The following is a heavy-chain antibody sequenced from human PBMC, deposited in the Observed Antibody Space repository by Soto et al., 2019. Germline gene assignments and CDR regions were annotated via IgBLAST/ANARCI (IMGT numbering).Heavy chain of an antibody. CDR3: ARHVASTVTTSDWFDP. J-gene: IGHJ5*02. Sequence: QGQLVESGGGVVQPGRSLRLSCAASGFTFSSHAMHRVRQAPGKGLEWVAIISYDGSTIFYGDSVKGRFTISRDNSKNTLYLHMSSLRPDDTAVYFCARHVASTVTTSDWFDPWGQGTLVTVSS. V-gene: IGHV3-30-3*01. D-gene: IGHD4-4*01. CDR2: ISYDGSTI. CDR1: GFTFSSHA.